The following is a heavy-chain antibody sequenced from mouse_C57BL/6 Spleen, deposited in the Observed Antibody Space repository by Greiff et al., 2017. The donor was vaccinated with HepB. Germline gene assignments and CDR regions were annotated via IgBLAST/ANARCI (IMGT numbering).Heavy chain of an antibody. CDR3: TRWYYGTLYAMDY. V-gene: IGHV1-19*01. CDR2: INPYNGGT. J-gene: IGHJ4*01. CDR1: GYTFTDYY. D-gene: IGHD2-1*01. Sequence: VQLQQSGPVLVKPGASVKMSCKASGYTFTDYYMNWVKQSHGKSLEWIGVINPYNGGTSYNQKFKGKATLTVDKSSSTAYMEFNSLTSEDSAVYYCTRWYYGTLYAMDYWGQGTSVTVSS.